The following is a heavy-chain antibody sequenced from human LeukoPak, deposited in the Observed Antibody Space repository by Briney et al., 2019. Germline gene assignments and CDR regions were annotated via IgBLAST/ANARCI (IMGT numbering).Heavy chain of an antibody. Sequence: GGSLRLSCAASGFTFSSYGMHWVRQAPGKGLEWVAVIPYDGSNKYYADSVKGRFTISRDNSKNTLYLQMDSLRAEDTAVYYCAKDLKGARGYFDYRGQGTLVTVSS. D-gene: IGHD1-26*01. CDR3: AKDLKGARGYFDY. V-gene: IGHV3-30*18. J-gene: IGHJ4*02. CDR1: GFTFSSYG. CDR2: IPYDGSNK.